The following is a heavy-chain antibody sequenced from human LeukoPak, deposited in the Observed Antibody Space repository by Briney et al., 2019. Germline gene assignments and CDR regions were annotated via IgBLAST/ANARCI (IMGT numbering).Heavy chain of an antibody. Sequence: ASVKVSCKASGYTFTSYGISWVRQAPGQGLEWMGWISAYNGNTNYAQKLQGRVTMTTDTSTSTAYMELRSLRSDDTAVYYCARHRRVIVVETLKNWFDPWGQGTLVTVSS. J-gene: IGHJ5*02. D-gene: IGHD3-16*02. CDR2: ISAYNGNT. CDR3: ARHRRVIVVETLKNWFDP. V-gene: IGHV1-18*01. CDR1: GYTFTSYG.